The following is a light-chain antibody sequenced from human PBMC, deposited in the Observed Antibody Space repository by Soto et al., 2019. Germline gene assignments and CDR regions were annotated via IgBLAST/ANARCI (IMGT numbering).Light chain of an antibody. CDR3: RSYDSSLSGLV. V-gene: IGLV1-40*01. J-gene: IGLJ1*01. CDR1: SSNIGAGYD. Sequence: QSVLTQPPSVSGAPGQRVTISCTGSSSNIGAGYDVHWYQQLPGTAPKLLIYGNSNRSSGVPDRFCGSKSGTSASLAITGLQAADEADYYWRSYDSSLSGLVFGTGTKLTVL. CDR2: GNS.